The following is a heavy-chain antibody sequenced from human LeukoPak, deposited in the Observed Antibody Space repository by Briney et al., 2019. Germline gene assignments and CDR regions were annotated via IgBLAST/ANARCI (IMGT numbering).Heavy chain of an antibody. CDR3: AKGTGRYWTFFDS. V-gene: IGHV3-9*01. D-gene: IGHD2-8*02. CDR1: GFTFNDYA. Sequence: PGGSLRLSCAASGFTFNDYAMHWVRQAPGKGLEWVSGISWNSGSIDYADSVKGRFTISRDTAKNSLYLQMNSLRPEDTALYYCAKGTGRYWTFFDSWGQGTLVTVSS. J-gene: IGHJ4*02. CDR2: ISWNSGSI.